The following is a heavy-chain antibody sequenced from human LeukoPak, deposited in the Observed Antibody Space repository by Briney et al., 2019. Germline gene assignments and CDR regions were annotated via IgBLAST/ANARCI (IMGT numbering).Heavy chain of an antibody. CDR2: IYISGST. D-gene: IGHD3-10*01. J-gene: IGHJ4*02. CDR3: ARASGSASFLYYFDY. CDR1: GGSISSYY. Sequence: PSETLSLTCTVSGGSISSYYWSWIRQPAGTGLEWIGRIYISGSTDYNPSLQSRVTMSVDTSKNQFSLRLNSVTAADTAVYYCARASGSASFLYYFDYWGQGALVTVYS. V-gene: IGHV4-4*07.